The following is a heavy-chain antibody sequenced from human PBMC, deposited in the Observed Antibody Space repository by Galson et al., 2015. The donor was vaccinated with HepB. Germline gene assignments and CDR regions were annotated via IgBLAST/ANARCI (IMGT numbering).Heavy chain of an antibody. V-gene: IGHV3-23*01. Sequence: SLRLSCAASGFTFGSYAMSWVRQAPGKGLEWVSAISGSGGNTYYADSVKGRFTISRDNSKNTLYLQMNSLRAEDTAVYYCAKELTQWLVPHFFDYWGQGTLVTVSS. D-gene: IGHD6-19*01. CDR3: AKELTQWLVPHFFDY. CDR1: GFTFGSYA. CDR2: ISGSGGNT. J-gene: IGHJ4*02.